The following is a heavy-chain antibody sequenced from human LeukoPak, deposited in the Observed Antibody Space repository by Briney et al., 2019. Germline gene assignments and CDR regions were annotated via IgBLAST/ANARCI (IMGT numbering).Heavy chain of an antibody. Sequence: ASVKVSCKASGYTFTGYYMHWVRQAPGQGLEWMGWINPNSGGTNFAQKFQGRITMTRDTSISTAYMELSRLISDDTAVYYCARVPSSGWLDYWGQGTLVTVSS. CDR3: ARVPSSGWLDY. CDR2: INPNSGGT. V-gene: IGHV1-2*02. J-gene: IGHJ4*02. D-gene: IGHD6-19*01. CDR1: GYTFTGYY.